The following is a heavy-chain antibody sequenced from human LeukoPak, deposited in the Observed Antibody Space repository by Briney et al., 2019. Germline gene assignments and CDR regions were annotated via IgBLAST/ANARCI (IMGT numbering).Heavy chain of an antibody. Sequence: MASETLSLTCTVSGGSISSGDYYWSWSRQPPGKGLEWIGYIYYSGSTYYNPSLKSRVTMTVDTSKNQFSLKLSSVTAADTAVYYCARDLRWYSSSWYDKKNWFDPWGQGTLVTVSS. V-gene: IGHV4-61*08. J-gene: IGHJ5*02. CDR3: ARDLRWYSSSWYDKKNWFDP. D-gene: IGHD6-13*01. CDR1: GGSISSGDYY. CDR2: IYYSGST.